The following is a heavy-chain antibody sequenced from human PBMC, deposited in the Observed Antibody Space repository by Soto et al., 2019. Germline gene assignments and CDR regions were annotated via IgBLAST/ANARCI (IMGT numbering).Heavy chain of an antibody. V-gene: IGHV3-11*01. CDR1: GFTFSDYY. D-gene: IGHD6-19*01. CDR3: AKDLIYGYNSGRPFDS. J-gene: IGHJ4*02. Sequence: GGSLRLSCAASGFTFSDYYMSWIRQAPGKGLEWVSYISSSGSTIYYADSVKGRFTISRDNAKNSLYLQMNSLRAEDTAVYYCAKDLIYGYNSGRPFDSWGQGTLVTVSS. CDR2: ISSSGSTI.